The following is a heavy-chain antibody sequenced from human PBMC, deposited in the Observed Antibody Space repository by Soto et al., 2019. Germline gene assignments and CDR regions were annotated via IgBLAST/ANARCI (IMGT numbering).Heavy chain of an antibody. V-gene: IGHV3-21*01. J-gene: IGHJ6*02. CDR2: ISSSSSYI. D-gene: IGHD1-26*01. CDR1: GFTFSSYS. CDR3: ARDFTVGATYSGPYYYAMDV. Sequence: TGGSLRLSCAASGFTFSSYSMNWVRQAPGKGLEWVSSISSSSSYIYYADSVKGRFTISRDNSKNTLYLQMNFLRVEDTAVYYCARDFTVGATYSGPYYYAMDVWGQGTTVTVSS.